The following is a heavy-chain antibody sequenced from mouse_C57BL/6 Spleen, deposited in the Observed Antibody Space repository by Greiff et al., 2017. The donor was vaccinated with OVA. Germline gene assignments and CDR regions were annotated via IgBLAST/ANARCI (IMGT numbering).Heavy chain of an antibody. D-gene: IGHD1-1*01. J-gene: IGHJ4*01. Sequence: QVQLQQPGAELVKPGASVTLSCKASGYTFTSYWMHWVKQRPGQGLEWIGMIHPNSGSTNYNEKFKSKATLTVDKSSSTAYMQLSSLTSEDSAVYYCARFITTVVGAMDYWGQGTSGTVSS. CDR3: ARFITTVVGAMDY. V-gene: IGHV1-64*01. CDR2: IHPNSGST. CDR1: GYTFTSYW.